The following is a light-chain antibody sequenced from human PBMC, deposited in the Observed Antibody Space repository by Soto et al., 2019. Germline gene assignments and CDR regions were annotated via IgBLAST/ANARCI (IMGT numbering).Light chain of an antibody. CDR3: QRYNDYQYI. CDR2: GAS. Sequence: EIVMTQSPATLSVSPGERATLSCRASQSVSDKSAWYQQKPGQAPRLLIFGASTRATGIPARFSGSGSETEFTLTISSLQSEDFATYYCQRYNDYQYIFGQGTKLEIK. V-gene: IGKV3-15*01. CDR1: QSVSDK. J-gene: IGKJ2*01.